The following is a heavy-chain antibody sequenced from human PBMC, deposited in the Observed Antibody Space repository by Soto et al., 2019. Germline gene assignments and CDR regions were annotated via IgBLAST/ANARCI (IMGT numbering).Heavy chain of an antibody. D-gene: IGHD1-26*01. J-gene: IGHJ4*02. Sequence: QVQLVQSGAEVKKPGSSVKVSCKASGGTFSSYAISWVRQAPGQGLEWMGGIIPIFGTANYAQKFQGRVTITADESTSTAYMELGSLRSEDTAVYYCARDLPPSGGSYLASFDYWGQGTLVTVSS. CDR1: GGTFSSYA. CDR3: ARDLPPSGGSYLASFDY. V-gene: IGHV1-69*01. CDR2: IIPIFGTA.